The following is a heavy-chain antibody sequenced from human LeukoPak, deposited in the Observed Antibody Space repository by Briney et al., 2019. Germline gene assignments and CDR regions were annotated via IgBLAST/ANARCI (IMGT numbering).Heavy chain of an antibody. J-gene: IGHJ6*03. V-gene: IGHV1-69*05. CDR1: GGTFSTYG. D-gene: IGHD6-6*01. CDR3: ARDGPYSSSSSYYYSYMDV. CDR2: IIPVFGTV. Sequence: ASVKVSCKPSGGTFSTYGVTWVRQAPGQGLEWMGRIIPVFGTVSYAEKFQGRVTIITDDSSSSAYMGLRSLRSEDTAVYYCARDGPYSSSSSYYYSYMDVWGKGTTVTVSS.